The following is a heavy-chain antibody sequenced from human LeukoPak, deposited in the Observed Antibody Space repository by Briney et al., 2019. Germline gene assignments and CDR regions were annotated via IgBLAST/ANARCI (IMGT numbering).Heavy chain of an antibody. CDR3: ARGRLSPSAFRPFEH. CDR2: IFYSGNT. D-gene: IGHD2/OR15-2a*01. V-gene: IGHV4-59*01. J-gene: IGHJ4*02. CDR1: GDSITTSY. Sequence: PSETLSLTCSVSGDSITTSYWNWSRQPPGQGLEWIGSIFYSGNTKYNPALQSRVTISVDTSKNQFSLEVNSVTAADTAVYYCARGRLSPSAFRPFEHWGRGTLVTVSS.